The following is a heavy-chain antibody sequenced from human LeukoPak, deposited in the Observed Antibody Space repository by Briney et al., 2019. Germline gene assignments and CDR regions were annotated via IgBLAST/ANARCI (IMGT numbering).Heavy chain of an antibody. D-gene: IGHD4-17*01. J-gene: IGHJ4*02. CDR2: IYYSGST. CDR3: ARDRIADYGDGVDY. CDR1: GGSISSSSYY. Sequence: ESSETLSLTCTVSGGSISSSSYYWGWIRQPPGKGLEWIGSIYYSGSTYYNPSLKSRVTISVDTSKNQFSLKLSSVTAADTAVYYCARDRIADYGDGVDYWGQGTLVTVSS. V-gene: IGHV4-39*07.